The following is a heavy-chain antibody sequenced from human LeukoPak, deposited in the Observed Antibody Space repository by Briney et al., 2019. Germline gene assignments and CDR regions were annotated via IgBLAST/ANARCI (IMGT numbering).Heavy chain of an antibody. J-gene: IGHJ4*02. Sequence: PGGSLRLSCAASGFTFTSYGMSWVRQAPGKGLEWVSTISGSGGSTHYADSVKGRFTISRDNSKNTLYLQMNSLRAEDSAVYYCAKATYKPRSISMLRGVSQGVVGASDYWGQGTLVTVSS. CDR1: GFTFTSYG. V-gene: IGHV3-23*01. CDR2: ISGSGGST. CDR3: AKATYKPRSISMLRGVSQGVVGASDY. D-gene: IGHD3-10*01.